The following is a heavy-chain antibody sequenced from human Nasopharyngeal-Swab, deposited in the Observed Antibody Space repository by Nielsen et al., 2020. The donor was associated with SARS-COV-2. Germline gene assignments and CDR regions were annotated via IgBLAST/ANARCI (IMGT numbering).Heavy chain of an antibody. D-gene: IGHD6-19*01. J-gene: IGHJ3*02. Sequence: SETLSLTCTVSGGSISSYYWSWIRQPPGKGLEWIGYIYYSGSTNYNPSLKSRVTISVDTSKNQFSLKLSSVTAADTAVYYCARDPNSSGGVDAFDIRGQGTMVTVSS. CDR2: IYYSGST. V-gene: IGHV4-59*13. CDR1: GGSISSYY. CDR3: ARDPNSSGGVDAFDI.